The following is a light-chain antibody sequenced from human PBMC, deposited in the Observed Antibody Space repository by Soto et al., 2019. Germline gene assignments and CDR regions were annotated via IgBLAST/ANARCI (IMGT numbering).Light chain of an antibody. CDR2: EVT. V-gene: IGLV2-8*01. CDR1: SSDVGFYNF. Sequence: QSVLTQPPSASGSPGQSLTISCTGTSSDVGFYNFVSWYQQRPGKAPKLVIYEVTKRPSGVPDRFSGSKSGSTASLTVSGLQADDEADSYCASYAGTRLLVFGSGTKV. CDR3: ASYAGTRLLV. J-gene: IGLJ1*01.